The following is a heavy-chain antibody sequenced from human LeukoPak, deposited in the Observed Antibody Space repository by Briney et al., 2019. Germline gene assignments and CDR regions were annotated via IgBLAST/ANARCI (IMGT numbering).Heavy chain of an antibody. V-gene: IGHV3-23*01. Sequence: GGSLRLSCAASGFTFSSYAMSWVRQAPGKGLEWVSTISGSGGNTYYADSVKGRFTISRDNSKNTVFLQMNSLRAEDTAVYYCAKWGDYDVLTGYYVSDYWGQGTLVTVSS. CDR3: AKWGDYDVLTGYYVSDY. J-gene: IGHJ4*02. CDR1: GFTFSSYA. CDR2: ISGSGGNT. D-gene: IGHD3-9*01.